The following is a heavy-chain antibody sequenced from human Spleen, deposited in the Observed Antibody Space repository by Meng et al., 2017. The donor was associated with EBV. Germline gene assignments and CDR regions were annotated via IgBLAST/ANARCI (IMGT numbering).Heavy chain of an antibody. CDR3: ARDGENIGVYFDF. CDR2: IYSSVNT. Sequence: QLQLQESGPGLVKPSXXXXXXRXVSGDSIASSSYYWGWIRQPPGKGLEWIGNIYSSVNTFYNPSLKSRVIMSVDTSKNQFSLKLTSVTAADTAVYYCARDGENIGVYFDFWGQGTLVTVSS. V-gene: IGHV4-39*07. J-gene: IGHJ4*02. D-gene: IGHD2/OR15-2a*01. CDR1: GDSIASSSYY.